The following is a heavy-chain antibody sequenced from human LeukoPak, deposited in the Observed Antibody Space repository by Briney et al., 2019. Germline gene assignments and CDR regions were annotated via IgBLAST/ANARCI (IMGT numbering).Heavy chain of an antibody. Sequence: GGSLRLLCAASGFTFNSYDMSWVRQAPGKGLECVSAISGSGGSTYYADSLKGRFTITRDNSKNTLYLQMNSLRPEDTAVYYCAKGRGSGSYPNYFDYWGQGTLVTVSS. CDR1: GFTFNSYD. D-gene: IGHD3-10*01. J-gene: IGHJ4*02. V-gene: IGHV3-23*01. CDR3: AKGRGSGSYPNYFDY. CDR2: ISGSGGST.